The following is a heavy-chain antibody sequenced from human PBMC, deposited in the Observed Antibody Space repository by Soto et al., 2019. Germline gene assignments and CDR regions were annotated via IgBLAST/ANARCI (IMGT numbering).Heavy chain of an antibody. CDR3: ARNSYGYLSYYYYGTDV. CDR2: IIPIFGTA. D-gene: IGHD5-18*01. J-gene: IGHJ6*02. CDR1: GGTFSSYA. Sequence: SVKVSCKASGGTFSSYAISWVRQAPGQGLEWMGGIIPIFGTANYAQKFQGRVTITADESTSTAYMELSSLRSEDTAVYYCARNSYGYLSYYYYGTDVWGQGTTVTVSS. V-gene: IGHV1-69*13.